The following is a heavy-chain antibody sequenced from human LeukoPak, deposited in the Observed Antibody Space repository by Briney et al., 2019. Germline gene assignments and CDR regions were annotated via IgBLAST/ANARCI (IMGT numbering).Heavy chain of an antibody. D-gene: IGHD3-10*01. J-gene: IGHJ4*02. CDR2: IYTSGST. CDR3: AREAAMTNVLSGGDY. Sequence: SETLSLTCTVSGGSISSGSYYWSWIRQPAGKGLEWIGRIYTSGSTNYNPSLKSRVTISVDTSKNQFSLKLSSVTAADTAVYYCAREAAMTNVLSGGDYWGQGTLVTVSS. CDR1: GGSISSGSYY. V-gene: IGHV4-61*02.